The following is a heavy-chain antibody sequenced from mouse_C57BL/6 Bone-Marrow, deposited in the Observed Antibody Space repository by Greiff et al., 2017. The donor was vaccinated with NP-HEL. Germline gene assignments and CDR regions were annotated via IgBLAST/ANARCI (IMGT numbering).Heavy chain of an antibody. CDR3: ARDPLYH. CDR1: GFTFSSYA. CDR2: ISDGGSYT. D-gene: IGHD2-3*01. Sequence: EVKLQESGGGLVKPGGSLKLSCAASGFTFSSYAMSWVRQTPEKRLEWVATISDGGSYTYYPDNVKGRFTISRDNAKNNLYLQMSHLKSEDTAMYYCARDPLYHWGQGTTLTVSS. V-gene: IGHV5-4*01. J-gene: IGHJ2*01.